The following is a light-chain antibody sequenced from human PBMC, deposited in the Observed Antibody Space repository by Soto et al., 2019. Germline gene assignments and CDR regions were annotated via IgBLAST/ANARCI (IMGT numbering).Light chain of an antibody. J-gene: IGKJ1*01. CDR3: QQYDSYPLT. CDR2: KAS. Sequence: DIQMTQFPSTLSASVGDRVTITCRASQTISSWLAWYQQKPGKAPKLLIHKASNLERGVPSRFGGSGSVTEFTLTISSLQPDDYATYYCQQYDSYPLTFGQGTKVEIK. V-gene: IGKV1-5*03. CDR1: QTISSW.